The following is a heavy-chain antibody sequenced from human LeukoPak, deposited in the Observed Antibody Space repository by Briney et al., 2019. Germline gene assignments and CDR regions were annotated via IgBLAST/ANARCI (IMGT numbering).Heavy chain of an antibody. V-gene: IGHV3-30*02. CDR2: IRYDGSNK. D-gene: IGHD2-8*01. CDR3: AKDGRIVLMVYADAVDI. Sequence: GGSLRLSCAASGFTFSSYGMHWVRQAPGKGLEWVAFIRYDGSNKYNADSVKGRFTISRDNSKNTLYLQMNSLRAEDTAVYYCAKDGRIVLMVYADAVDIWGQGTMVTVSS. CDR1: GFTFSSYG. J-gene: IGHJ3*02.